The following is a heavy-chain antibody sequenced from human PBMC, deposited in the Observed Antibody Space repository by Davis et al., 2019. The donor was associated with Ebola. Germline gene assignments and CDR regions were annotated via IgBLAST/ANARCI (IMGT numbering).Heavy chain of an antibody. D-gene: IGHD5-12*01. CDR3: ARDRGGYDGNWFDP. Sequence: LRLSCAVSGGSISSGGYSWSWIRQPPGKGLEWIGYIYYSGSTYYNPSLKSRVTISVDTSKNQFSLKLSSVTAADTAVYYCARDRGGYDGNWFDPWGQGTLVTVSS. V-gene: IGHV4-30-4*07. CDR2: IYYSGST. J-gene: IGHJ5*02. CDR1: GGSISSGGYS.